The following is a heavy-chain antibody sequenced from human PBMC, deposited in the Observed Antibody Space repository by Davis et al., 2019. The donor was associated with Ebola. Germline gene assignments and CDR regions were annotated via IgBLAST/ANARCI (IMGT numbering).Heavy chain of an antibody. J-gene: IGHJ4*02. V-gene: IGHV3-30*04. Sequence: PGGSLRLSCPASGSPSRNYAMPWVRQAPGKGLEWVAVVSHSERVKFYADSVKGRFTISRDNSANTLYLQMNSLTADDTAVYYCARAVFHEVLDYWGQGTPVTVSS. D-gene: IGHD3-3*01. CDR1: GSPSRNYA. CDR2: VSHSERVK. CDR3: ARAVFHEVLDY.